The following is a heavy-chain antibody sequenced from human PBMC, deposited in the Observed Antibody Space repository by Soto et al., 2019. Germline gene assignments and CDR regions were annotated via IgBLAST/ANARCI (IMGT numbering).Heavy chain of an antibody. D-gene: IGHD3-3*01. CDR3: ARNRDFWSGYYRDYYMDV. CDR1: GGSFSGYY. Sequence: ASETLSLTCAVYGGSFSGYYWSWIRQPPGKGLEWIGEINHSGSTNYNPSLKSRVTISVDTSKNQFSLKLSSVTAADTAVYYCARNRDFWSGYYRDYYMDVWGKGTTVTVSS. J-gene: IGHJ6*03. CDR2: INHSGST. V-gene: IGHV4-34*01.